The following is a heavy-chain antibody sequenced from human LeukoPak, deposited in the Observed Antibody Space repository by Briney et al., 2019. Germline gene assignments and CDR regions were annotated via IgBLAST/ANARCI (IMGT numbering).Heavy chain of an antibody. V-gene: IGHV1-69*04. CDR3: AREDYGDHVYYV. Sequence: ASAKVSCKASGGTFSSYAISWVRQAPGQGLEWMGRIIPILGIANYAQKFQGRVTITADKSTSTAYMELSSLRSEDTAVYYCAREDYGDHVYYVWGQGTTVTVSS. CDR2: IIPILGIA. CDR1: GGTFSSYA. D-gene: IGHD4-17*01. J-gene: IGHJ6*02.